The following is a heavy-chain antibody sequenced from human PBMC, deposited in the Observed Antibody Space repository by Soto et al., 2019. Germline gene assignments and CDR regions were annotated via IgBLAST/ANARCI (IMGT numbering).Heavy chain of an antibody. CDR3: ARASMVRGGFGY. J-gene: IGHJ4*02. CDR1: GFSFSDYY. Sequence: QVQLVESGGGLVKPGGSLRVSCAASGFSFSDYYMSWIRQAPGKGLEWVSYISSSSSYTNYADSVKGRFTISRDNAKNSLYLQMNGLGAEDTAVYYCARASMVRGGFGYWGQGTLVTVSS. CDR2: ISSSSSYT. D-gene: IGHD3-10*01. V-gene: IGHV3-11*05.